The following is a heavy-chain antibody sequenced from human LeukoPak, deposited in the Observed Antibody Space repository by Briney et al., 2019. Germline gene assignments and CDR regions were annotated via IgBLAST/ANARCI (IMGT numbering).Heavy chain of an antibody. CDR1: GDSISSGDYY. V-gene: IGHV4-30-4*01. Sequence: SETLSLTCTVSGDSISSGDYYWSWFRQPPGKGLEWIGYVYYSGSTYYDPSLRSRVTISIDTSKNQFFLMLTSVTAADTAVYYCARSRFRVSATYSHWFDPWGQGTLVTVSS. CDR2: VYYSGST. CDR3: ARSRFRVSATYSHWFDP. D-gene: IGHD3-10*01. J-gene: IGHJ5*02.